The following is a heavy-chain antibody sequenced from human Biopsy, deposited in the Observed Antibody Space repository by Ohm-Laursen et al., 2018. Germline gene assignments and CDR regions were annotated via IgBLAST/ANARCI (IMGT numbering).Heavy chain of an antibody. Sequence: SLRLSCSASGFSFSSYGMYWVRQAPGKGLEWVAFMSDDGRNEYYANSVKGRFTISRDNSKNTLYLQMNSLTAEDTAVYYCAGAMSIGADWGQGTLVTVSS. CDR1: GFSFSSYG. CDR3: AGAMSIGAD. CDR2: MSDDGRNE. D-gene: IGHD3-16*01. V-gene: IGHV3-30*03. J-gene: IGHJ4*02.